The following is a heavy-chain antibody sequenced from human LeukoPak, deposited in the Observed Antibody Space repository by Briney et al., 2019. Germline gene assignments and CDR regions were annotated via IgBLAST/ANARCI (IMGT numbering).Heavy chain of an antibody. D-gene: IGHD5-18*01. Sequence: PSQTLSLTCAVPGGSISGGDYCWSWIRQPPGRGLEWIVYIYDSGSTYYNPYLKSRFTISVDTSKNQFSLKLSAVTAADTAVYYCARELWHSGADWGQGTLVTVSS. J-gene: IGHJ4*02. V-gene: IGHV4-30-4*08. CDR3: ARELWHSGAD. CDR2: IYDSGST. CDR1: GGSISGGDYC.